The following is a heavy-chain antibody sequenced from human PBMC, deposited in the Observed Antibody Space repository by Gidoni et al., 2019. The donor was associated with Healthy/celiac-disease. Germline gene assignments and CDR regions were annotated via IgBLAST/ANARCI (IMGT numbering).Heavy chain of an antibody. V-gene: IGHV4-34*01. CDR3: ARARLVARRVYFDY. CDR2: INHSGST. D-gene: IGHD3-16*01. J-gene: IGHJ4*02. Sequence: QVQLQQWGAGLLKPSETLSLTCAVYGGSFSGYYWSWIRQPPGKGLEWIGEINHSGSTNYNPSLKSRVTISVDTSKNQFSRKLSSVTAADTAVYYCARARLVARRVYFDYWGQGTLVTVSS. CDR1: GGSFSGYY.